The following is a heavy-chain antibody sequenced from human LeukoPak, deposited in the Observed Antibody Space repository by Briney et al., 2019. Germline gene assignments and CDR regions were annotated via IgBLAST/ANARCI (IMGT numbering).Heavy chain of an antibody. CDR3: ARDRGIGEELEKYYFDY. CDR1: GFSFSGYY. Sequence: GGSLRLSCAASGFSFSGYYMSWIRQAPGKGLEWISYIRSGDSYTNYADSVKGRFTISRDNAKNSLYLQMNSLRVEDTAVYYCARDRGIGEELEKYYFDYWGQGTLVTVSS. CDR2: IRSGDSYT. V-gene: IGHV3-11*06. J-gene: IGHJ4*02. D-gene: IGHD1-26*01.